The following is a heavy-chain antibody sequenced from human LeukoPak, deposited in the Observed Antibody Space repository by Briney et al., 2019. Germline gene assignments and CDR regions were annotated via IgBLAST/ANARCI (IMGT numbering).Heavy chain of an antibody. CDR2: ISGSGGRT. J-gene: IGHJ3*02. Sequence: GGSLRLSCAASGFTFSSYSMNWVRQAPGKGLEWVSAISGSGGRTYHADSVKGRFTISRDNSKNTLYLQMNSLRAEDTAVYYCAKENRRYCGGDCYPDAFDIWGQGTMVTVSS. CDR1: GFTFSSYS. V-gene: IGHV3-23*01. D-gene: IGHD2-21*02. CDR3: AKENRRYCGGDCYPDAFDI.